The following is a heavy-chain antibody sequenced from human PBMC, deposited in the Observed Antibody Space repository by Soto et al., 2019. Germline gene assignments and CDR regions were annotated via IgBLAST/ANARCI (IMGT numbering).Heavy chain of an antibody. V-gene: IGHV3-53*01. CDR3: ARHLYYYYYGMDV. Sequence: GGSLRLSCAASGFTVSSNYMSWVRQAPGKGLEWVSVIYSGGSTYYADSVKGRFTISRDNSKNTLYLQMNSLRAEDTAVYYCARHLYYYYYGMDVWGQGTTVTVSS. J-gene: IGHJ6*02. CDR1: GFTVSSNY. CDR2: IYSGGST.